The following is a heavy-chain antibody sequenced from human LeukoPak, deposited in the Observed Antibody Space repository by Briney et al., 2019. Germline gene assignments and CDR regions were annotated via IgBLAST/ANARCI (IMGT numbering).Heavy chain of an antibody. D-gene: IGHD3-22*01. V-gene: IGHV1-69*06. CDR3: ARVSYDSSGYYYFFDY. CDR1: GGTFSSYA. Sequence: ASVKVSCKASGGTFSSYAISWVRQAPGQGLEWVGGIIPIFGTANYAQKFQGRVTITADKSTSTAYMELSSLRSEDTAVYYCARVSYDSSGYYYFFDYWGQGTLVTVSS. CDR2: IIPIFGTA. J-gene: IGHJ4*02.